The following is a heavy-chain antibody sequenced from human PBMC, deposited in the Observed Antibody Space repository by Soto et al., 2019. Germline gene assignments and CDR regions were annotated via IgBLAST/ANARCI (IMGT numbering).Heavy chain of an antibody. CDR3: ARANYAEVWSGYPTDGMDV. Sequence: PGGSLRLSCAASGFTFSSYGMHWVRQAPGKGLEWVAVIWYDGSNKYYADSVKGRFTISRDNSKSTLYLQMNSLRAEDTAVYYCARANYAEVWSGYPTDGMDVWGQGTTVTVSS. CDR2: IWYDGSNK. D-gene: IGHD3-3*01. J-gene: IGHJ6*02. CDR1: GFTFSSYG. V-gene: IGHV3-33*01.